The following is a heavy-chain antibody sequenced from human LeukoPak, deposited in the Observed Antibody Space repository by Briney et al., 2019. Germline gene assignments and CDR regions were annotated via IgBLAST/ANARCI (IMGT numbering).Heavy chain of an antibody. CDR2: ISTSSRYI. CDR3: ASDLTEDISSGWYGSRAY. V-gene: IGHV3-21*01. J-gene: IGHJ4*02. D-gene: IGHD6-19*01. CDR1: GFTFSSYN. Sequence: PGGSLRLSCAASGFTFSSYNMNWVRQAPGKGLEWVSSISTSSRYIYYADSLKGRFTISRDNAKNSLYLQMNSLRAEDTAVYYCASDLTEDISSGWYGSRAYWGQGTLVTVSS.